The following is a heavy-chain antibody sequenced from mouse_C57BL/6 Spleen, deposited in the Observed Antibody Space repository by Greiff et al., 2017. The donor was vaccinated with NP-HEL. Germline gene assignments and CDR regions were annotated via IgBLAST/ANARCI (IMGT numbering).Heavy chain of an antibody. CDR2: IRSKSSNYAT. CDR3: VRERPYGYDERDYYAMDY. D-gene: IGHD2-2*01. J-gene: IGHJ4*01. Sequence: EVKLMESGGGLVQPKGSLKLSCAASGFTFNTYAMHWVRQAPGKGLEWVARIRSKSSNYATYYADSVKDRFTISRDDSQSMLYLQMNNLKTEDTAMYYCVRERPYGYDERDYYAMDYWGQGTSVTVSS. CDR1: GFTFNTYA. V-gene: IGHV10-3*01.